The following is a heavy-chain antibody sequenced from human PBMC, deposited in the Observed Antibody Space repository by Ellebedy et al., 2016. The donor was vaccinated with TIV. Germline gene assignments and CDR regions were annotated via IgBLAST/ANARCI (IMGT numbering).Heavy chain of an antibody. D-gene: IGHD1-26*01. CDR1: GGSISSSNYY. CDR3: ARVKATGDQARGLIDA. V-gene: IGHV4-39*01. CDR2: MLYSERT. Sequence: MPGGSLRLSCTVSGGSISSSNYYWGWIRRPPGKGLEWIGSMLYSERTYYNPSLKSRVTITGDTSKNQFSLRLSSVTAADTAIYYCARVKATGDQARGLIDAWGQGTLVTVSS. J-gene: IGHJ5*02.